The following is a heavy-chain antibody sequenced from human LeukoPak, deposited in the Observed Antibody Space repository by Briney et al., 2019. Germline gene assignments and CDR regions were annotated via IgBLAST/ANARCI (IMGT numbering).Heavy chain of an antibody. CDR3: TTDSGSYDFWSGGKDY. CDR2: IKSKTDGGTT. D-gene: IGHD3-3*01. V-gene: IGHV3-15*01. J-gene: IGHJ4*02. Sequence: GGSLRLSXAASGFTFSNAWMSWVRQAPGKGLEWVGRIKSKTDGGTTDYAAPVKGRFTISRDDSKNTLYLQMNSLKTEDTAVYYCTTDSGSYDFWSGGKDYWGQGTLVTVSS. CDR1: GFTFSNAW.